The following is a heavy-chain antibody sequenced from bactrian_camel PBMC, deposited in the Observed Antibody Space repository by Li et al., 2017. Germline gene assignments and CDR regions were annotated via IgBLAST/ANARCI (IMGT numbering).Heavy chain of an antibody. CDR3: AARGLGADCSGPRRSSAEYVY. V-gene: IGHV3S1*01. J-gene: IGHJ4*01. D-gene: IGHD3*01. CDR2: MYTGFGGGNI. Sequence: HVQLVESGGGSVQAGGSLRLSCAISGRSNENYFLAWFRQPPGKEREGVAAMYTGFGGGNIYYDDSVKGRFTISQDNSKNTLFLQMNSLKSEDTAMYFCAARGLGADCSGPRRSSAEYVYWGQGTQVTVS. CDR1: GRSNENYF.